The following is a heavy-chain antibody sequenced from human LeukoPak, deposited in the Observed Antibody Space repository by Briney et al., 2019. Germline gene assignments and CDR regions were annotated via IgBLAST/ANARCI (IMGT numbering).Heavy chain of an antibody. Sequence: GGSLRRSCSASGFTFSRYAMHWVRQAPGKGLEYVSAISSNGGSTYYADSVKGRFTISRDNSKNTLYLQMSSLRAEDTAVYYCVKDGSGSYYTYYFDYWGQGTLVTVSS. CDR3: VKDGSGSYYTYYFDY. CDR1: GFTFSRYA. J-gene: IGHJ4*02. D-gene: IGHD3-10*01. V-gene: IGHV3-64D*06. CDR2: ISSNGGST.